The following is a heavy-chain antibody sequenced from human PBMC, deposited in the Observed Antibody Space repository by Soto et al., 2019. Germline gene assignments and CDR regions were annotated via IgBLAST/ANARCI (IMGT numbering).Heavy chain of an antibody. D-gene: IGHD4-17*01. CDR1: GGTFSSYA. CDR3: AKKPYGDSILSHFDY. V-gene: IGHV3-23*01. Sequence: PWGSVRLSCAASGGTFSSYAMSWVRQAPGKGLEWVSAISVSGDSTYYADSVKGRFTTSRDNSKNTLYLQMNSLRAEDTAVYYCAKKPYGDSILSHFDYWGQGTLVTVSS. CDR2: ISVSGDST. J-gene: IGHJ4*02.